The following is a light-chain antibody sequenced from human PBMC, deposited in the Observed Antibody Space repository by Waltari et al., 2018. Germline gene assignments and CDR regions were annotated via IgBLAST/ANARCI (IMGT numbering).Light chain of an antibody. CDR2: DAS. V-gene: IGKV3-11*01. CDR3: QQRSDWPPSIT. CDR1: QSVGTF. Sequence: EVVLTQSPVTLSLSPGERATLSCRASQSVGTFLAWYQKKPGQAPRLLIYDASNRATGIPVTFSGSGSGTDITLTISSVQPEDFALYFCQQRSDWPPSITFGQGTRLEI. J-gene: IGKJ5*01.